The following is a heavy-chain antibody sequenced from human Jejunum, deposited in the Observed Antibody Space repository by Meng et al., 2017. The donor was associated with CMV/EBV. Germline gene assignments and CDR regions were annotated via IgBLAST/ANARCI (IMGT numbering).Heavy chain of an antibody. V-gene: IGHV4-4*07. CDR3: ARGPGASTREGFDY. CDR1: GGSINNYY. J-gene: IGHJ4*02. Sequence: QVPLQDSGPGLLKPSETLSPTCTVSGGSINNYYWSWIRQSAGKGLEWIGRFYSSDTYNYHPSLNSRVTMSLDTSKNQFSLNLRSVTAADTAIYYCARGPGASTREGFDYWGLGTLVTVSS. D-gene: IGHD1-26*01. CDR2: FYSSDTY.